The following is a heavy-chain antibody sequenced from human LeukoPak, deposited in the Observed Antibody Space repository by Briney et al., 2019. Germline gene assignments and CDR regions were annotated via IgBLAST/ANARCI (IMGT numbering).Heavy chain of an antibody. V-gene: IGHV1-69*06. CDR1: GGTFSSYA. CDR2: IIPIFGTA. Sequence: ASVKVSCKASGGTFSSYAISWVRQAPGQGLEWMGVIIPIFGTANYAQKFQGRVTITADKSTSTAYMELSSLRSEDTAVYYCARLYYDILTGYYGNWFDPWGQGTLVTVSS. CDR3: ARLYYDILTGYYGNWFDP. J-gene: IGHJ5*02. D-gene: IGHD3-9*01.